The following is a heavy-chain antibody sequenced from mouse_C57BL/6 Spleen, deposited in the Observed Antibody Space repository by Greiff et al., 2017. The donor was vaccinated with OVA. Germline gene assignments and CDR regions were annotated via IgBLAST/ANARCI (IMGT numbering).Heavy chain of an antibody. CDR1: GFNIKDYY. D-gene: IGHD1-1*01. CDR3: TNRNYYGSSEYFDV. Sequence: EVKLVESGAELVRPGASVKLSCTASGFNIKDYYMHWVKQRPEQGLEWIGRIDPEDGDTEYAPKFQGKATMTADTSSNTAYLQLSSLTSEDTAVYYCTNRNYYGSSEYFDVWGTGTTVTVSS. V-gene: IGHV14-1*01. J-gene: IGHJ1*03. CDR2: IDPEDGDT.